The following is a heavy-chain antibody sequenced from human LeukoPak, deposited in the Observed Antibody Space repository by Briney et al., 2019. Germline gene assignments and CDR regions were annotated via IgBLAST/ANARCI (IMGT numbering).Heavy chain of an antibody. CDR2: IIPIFGTA. D-gene: IGHD2-2*01. J-gene: IGHJ3*02. CDR3: TSGPRRYIVVVPAAHWEPAFDI. CDR1: GGTFSSYA. V-gene: IGHV1-69*05. Sequence: GASVKVSCKASGGTFSSYAISWVRQAPGQGLEWMGGIIPIFGTANYAQKFQGRVTITTDESTSTAYMELSSLRSEDTAVYYCTSGPRRYIVVVPAAHWEPAFDIWGQGTMVTVSS.